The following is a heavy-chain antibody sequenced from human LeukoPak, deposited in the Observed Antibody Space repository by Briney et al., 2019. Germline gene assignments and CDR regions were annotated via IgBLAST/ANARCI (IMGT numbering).Heavy chain of an antibody. CDR3: ARMGYSSSSFDY. CDR1: GGSISSSNW. D-gene: IGHD6-6*01. J-gene: IGHJ4*02. V-gene: IGHV4-4*02. Sequence: PSGTLSLTCAVSGGSISSSNWWSWVRQPPGKGLEWIGEIYHSGSTNYNPSLKSRVTISVDTSKNQFSLKLSSVTAADTAVYYCARMGYSSSSFDYWGQGTLVTVSS. CDR2: IYHSGST.